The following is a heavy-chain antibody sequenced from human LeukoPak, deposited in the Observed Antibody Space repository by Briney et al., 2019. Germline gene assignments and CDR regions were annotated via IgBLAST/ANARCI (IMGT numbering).Heavy chain of an antibody. CDR1: GGSISSYY. V-gene: IGHV4-59*01. CDR2: IYYSGST. CDR3: ARSATVTNYYYGMDV. Sequence: SETLSLTCIVSGGSISSYYWSWIRQPPGKGLEWIGYIYYSGSTNYNPSLKSRVTISVDTSKNQFSLKLSSVTAADTAVYYCARSATVTNYYYGMDVWGQGTTVTVSS. D-gene: IGHD4-17*01. J-gene: IGHJ6*02.